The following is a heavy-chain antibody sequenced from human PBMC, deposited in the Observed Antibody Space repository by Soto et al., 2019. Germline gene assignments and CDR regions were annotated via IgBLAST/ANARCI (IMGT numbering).Heavy chain of an antibody. Sequence: PWGSLRLSWVASGLTLNNAWMNWVCQASGKGLERVGIIRNKSDGQKTHYAAPVNGRFPISRDHSRNMVDLQMSSLKTEDTAIYYCTTYSGAAFEYWGQGALVTVSS. CDR2: IRNKSDGQKT. V-gene: IGHV3-15*01. D-gene: IGHD1-26*01. J-gene: IGHJ4*02. CDR1: GLTLNNAW. CDR3: TTYSGAAFEY.